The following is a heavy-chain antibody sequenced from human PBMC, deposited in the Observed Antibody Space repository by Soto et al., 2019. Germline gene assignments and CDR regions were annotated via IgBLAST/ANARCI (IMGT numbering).Heavy chain of an antibody. D-gene: IGHD3-10*01. CDR3: ARSGYGSGSYPVLS. V-gene: IGHV4-39*07. J-gene: IGHJ5*02. CDR1: GGSISSSSYY. Sequence: PSETLSLTCTVSGGSISSSSYYWGWIRQPPGKGLEWIGSIYYSGSTYYNPSLKSRVTISVDTSKNQFSLKLSSVTAADTAVYYCARSGYGSGSYPVLSWGQGTLVTV. CDR2: IYYSGST.